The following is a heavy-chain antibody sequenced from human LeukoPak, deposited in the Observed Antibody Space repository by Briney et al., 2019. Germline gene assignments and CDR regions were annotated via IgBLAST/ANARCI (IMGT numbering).Heavy chain of an antibody. V-gene: IGHV1-18*01. CDR2: ISAYNGNT. J-gene: IGHJ2*01. D-gene: IGHD3-9*01. CDR1: GYTFTSYG. Sequence: ASVKVSFKASGYTFTSYGISWVRQAPGQGLEWMGWISAYNGNTNYAQKLRGRVTMTTDTSTSTAYMELRSLRSDDTAVYYCARLRLPSDILTGYYSAYWYFDLWGRGTLVTVSS. CDR3: ARLRLPSDILTGYYSAYWYFDL.